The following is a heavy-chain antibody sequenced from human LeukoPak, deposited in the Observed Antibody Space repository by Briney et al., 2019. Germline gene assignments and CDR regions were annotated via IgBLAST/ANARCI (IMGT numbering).Heavy chain of an antibody. D-gene: IGHD6-13*01. CDR2: IYYSGST. CDR1: GGSISSYY. V-gene: IGHV4-59*01. CDR3: ARVVAAAGTGWFDP. J-gene: IGHJ5*02. Sequence: SETLSLTCTVSGGSISSYYWSWIRQPPGKGLEWIGYIYYSGSTNYNPSLKSRVTISVDTSKNQFSLKLSSVTAADTAVYYCARVVAAAGTGWFDPWGQGTLVTVSA.